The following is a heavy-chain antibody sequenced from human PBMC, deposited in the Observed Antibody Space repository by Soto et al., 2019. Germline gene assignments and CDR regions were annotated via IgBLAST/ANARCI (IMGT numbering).Heavy chain of an antibody. CDR1: GYTYTRYG. CDR2: IHYSGATP. Sequence: ASVKVSCIASGYTYTRYGISCVRQAPGQGPEWMGVIHYSGATPTFAQKFQVRVTMARDTSTSTVYVELSSLTSGDTAVYYCARGGPYSATIGSFDYWGQGTLVT. D-gene: IGHD2-15*01. J-gene: IGHJ4*02. V-gene: IGHV1-46*01. CDR3: ARGGPYSATIGSFDY.